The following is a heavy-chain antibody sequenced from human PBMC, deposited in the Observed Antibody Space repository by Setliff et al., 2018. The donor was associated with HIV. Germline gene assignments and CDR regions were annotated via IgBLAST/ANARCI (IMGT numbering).Heavy chain of an antibody. CDR3: AREADGIDY. CDR2: IHYTGDT. D-gene: IGHD2-15*01. Sequence: PSETLSLTCPVSGGSISSSSYYWGWIRQPPGKGLQWIGSIHYTGDTYSNPSLKSRVTISVDASKYQISLKLTSVTAADTAIYFCAREADGIDYWGQGSLVTVSS. CDR1: GGSISSSSYY. V-gene: IGHV4-39*02. J-gene: IGHJ4*02.